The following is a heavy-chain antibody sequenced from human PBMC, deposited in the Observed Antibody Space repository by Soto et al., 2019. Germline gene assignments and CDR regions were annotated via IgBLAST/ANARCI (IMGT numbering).Heavy chain of an antibody. Sequence: LRLSCAASGFTFSSYAMSWVRQAPGKGLQWVSGISGSGGSTNYADSVKGRFTISRDNSKNTVYLQMNSLRADDTAVFSCAKGATQHSSSWQDYWGQGTMVTVYS. CDR1: GFTFSSYA. D-gene: IGHD6-13*01. CDR2: ISGSGGST. J-gene: IGHJ4*02. CDR3: AKGATQHSSSWQDY. V-gene: IGHV3-23*01.